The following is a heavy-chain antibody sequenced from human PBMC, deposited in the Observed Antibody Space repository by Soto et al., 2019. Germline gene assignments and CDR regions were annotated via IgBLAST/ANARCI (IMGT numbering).Heavy chain of an antibody. V-gene: IGHV1-3*01. Sequence: ASVKVSCKASGYTFTSYAMHWVRQAPGQRLEWMGWINAGNGNTKYSQKFQGRVTITRDTSASTAYMELSSLRSEDTAVYYCARGGGGWLRDYYYGMDVWGQGTTVTVSS. J-gene: IGHJ6*02. CDR2: INAGNGNT. CDR3: ARGGGGWLRDYYYGMDV. CDR1: GYTFTSYA. D-gene: IGHD5-12*01.